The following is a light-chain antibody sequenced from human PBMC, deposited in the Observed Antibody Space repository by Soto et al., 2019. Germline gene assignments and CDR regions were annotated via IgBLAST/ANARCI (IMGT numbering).Light chain of an antibody. CDR1: QSVSSSY. Sequence: EIVLTQSPGTLSFSPGKRASLSFKASQSVSSSYLAWYQQKPGQAPRLLIYGASSRATGIPDRFSGSGSGTDFTLTISRLEPEDFAVYYCQQYGSSPQTFGQGTKVDI. J-gene: IGKJ1*01. V-gene: IGKV3-20*01. CDR3: QQYGSSPQT. CDR2: GAS.